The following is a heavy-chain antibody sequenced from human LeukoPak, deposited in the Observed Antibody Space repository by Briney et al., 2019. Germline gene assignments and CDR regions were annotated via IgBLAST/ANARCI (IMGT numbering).Heavy chain of an antibody. Sequence: ASVKVICKASGYTFTSYYMHWVRQAPGQGLEWVGIINPSGGRPSYAQKFQGRVTMPSDTSTSTLYMELNSLRSEDTAVYYCARLAAAHPYFGYLGQGTLVTVSP. CDR2: INPSGGRP. J-gene: IGHJ4*02. CDR1: GYTFTSYY. V-gene: IGHV1-46*03. D-gene: IGHD6-13*01. CDR3: ARLAAAHPYFGY.